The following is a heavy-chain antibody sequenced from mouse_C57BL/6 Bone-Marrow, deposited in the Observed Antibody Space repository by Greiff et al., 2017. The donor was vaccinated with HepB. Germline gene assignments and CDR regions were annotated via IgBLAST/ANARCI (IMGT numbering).Heavy chain of an antibody. CDR2: IDPSDSYT. J-gene: IGHJ4*01. V-gene: IGHV1-69*01. D-gene: IGHD2-3*01. CDR1: GYTFTSYW. Sequence: VQLQQPGAELVMPGASVKLSCKASGYTFTSYWMHWVKQRPGQGLEWIGEIDPSDSYTNYNQKFKGKSTLTVDKSSSTAYMQLSSLTSADSAVYYCARWGDGYLYYAMDYWGQGTSVTVSS. CDR3: ARWGDGYLYYAMDY.